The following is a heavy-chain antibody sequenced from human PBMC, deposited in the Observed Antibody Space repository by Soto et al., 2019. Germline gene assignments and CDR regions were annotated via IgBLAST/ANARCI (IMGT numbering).Heavy chain of an antibody. D-gene: IGHD5-18*01. J-gene: IGHJ4*02. V-gene: IGHV2-5*02. CDR3: AHSRPVDTPLRY. CDR2: IYWDDDK. CDR1: GFSLSTSGVG. Sequence: QITLKESGPTLVKPTQTLTLTCTFSGFSLSTSGVGVGWIRQPPGKALEWLALIYWDDDKRYSPSLKSRLTITKDTSNNPVVLTMTNLDPVDTATYYCAHSRPVDTPLRYWGQGTLVTVSS.